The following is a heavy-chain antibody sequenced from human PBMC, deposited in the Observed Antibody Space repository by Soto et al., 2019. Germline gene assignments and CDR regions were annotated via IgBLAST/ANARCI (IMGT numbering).Heavy chain of an antibody. J-gene: IGHJ6*02. Sequence: PWQTPSLTCPITGCSVPINSASWNWITQSPSRGLEWRGRTYYRSKWYNDYAVSEKSRISINPATSKNQFALQLNPVTPEDTAVYYCERELLAGAVVDGMDVWGQRTKVTV. V-gene: IGHV6-1*01. CDR2: TYYRSKWYN. CDR3: ERELLAGAVVDGMDV. D-gene: IGHD6-13*01. CDR1: GCSVPINSAS.